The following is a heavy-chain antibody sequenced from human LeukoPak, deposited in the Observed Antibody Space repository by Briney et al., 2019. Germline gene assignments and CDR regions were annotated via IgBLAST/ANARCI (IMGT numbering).Heavy chain of an antibody. Sequence: GGSLRLSCAASGFTFSDYYMSWIRQAPGKGLEWVSYISSSSSYTNYADSVKGRFTISRDNAKSSLFLQMNSLRAEDTAVYYCARRSPNYYFDYWGQGTPVTVSS. J-gene: IGHJ4*02. CDR1: GFTFSDYY. CDR3: ARRSPNYYFDY. CDR2: ISSSSSYT. V-gene: IGHV3-11*06.